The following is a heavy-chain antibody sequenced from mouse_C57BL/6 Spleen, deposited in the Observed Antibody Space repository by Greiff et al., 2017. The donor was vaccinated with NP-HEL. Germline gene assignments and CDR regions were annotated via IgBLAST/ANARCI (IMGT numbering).Heavy chain of an antibody. CDR2: IYPGDGDT. V-gene: IGHV1-80*01. D-gene: IGHD1-1*01. J-gene: IGHJ4*01. CDR1: GYAFSSYW. CDR3: AREGVSYYGSSYNAMDY. Sequence: VQLQQSGAELVKPGASVKISCKASGYAFSSYWMNWVKQRPGKGLEWIGQIYPGDGDTNYNGKFKGKATLTADKSSSTAYMQLSSLTSEDSAVYFWAREGVSYYGSSYNAMDYWGQGTSVTVSS.